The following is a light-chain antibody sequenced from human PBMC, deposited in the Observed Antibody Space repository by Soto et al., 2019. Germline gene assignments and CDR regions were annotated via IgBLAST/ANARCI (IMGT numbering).Light chain of an antibody. V-gene: IGKV1-16*02. Sequence: DIQMTQSPSSLSASIGDRVTITCRASQDISNYLARFQQKPGTAPKSLIYAASSLQSGVPSKFSGSGSGTDFTLTISSLQPEDFATYYCQQYNSYPLTFGPGTKVDMK. J-gene: IGKJ3*01. CDR3: QQYNSYPLT. CDR2: AAS. CDR1: QDISNY.